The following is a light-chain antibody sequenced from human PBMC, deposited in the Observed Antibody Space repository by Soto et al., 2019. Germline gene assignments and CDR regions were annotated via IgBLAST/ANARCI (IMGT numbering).Light chain of an antibody. V-gene: IGLV2-23*02. Sequence: QSALTQPASVSGSPGQSITISCTGTHSDVGSYNLVSWYQQHPGKAPKVIIYEVSERPSGVSDRFSGSKSGNTASLMISGLQAEDGADYYCCSYAGSTTQTYVFGSGTKVTVL. J-gene: IGLJ1*01. CDR3: CSYAGSTTQTYV. CDR1: HSDVGSYNL. CDR2: EVS.